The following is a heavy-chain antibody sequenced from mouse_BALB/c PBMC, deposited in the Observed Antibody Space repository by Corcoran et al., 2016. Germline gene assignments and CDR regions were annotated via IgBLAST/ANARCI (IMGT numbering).Heavy chain of an antibody. CDR1: GYSFTGYY. V-gene: IGHV1S34*01. CDR2: ISCYNGAT. Sequence: LVKTGASVKISCKASGYSFTGYYMHWVKQSHGKSLEWIGYISCYNGATSYNQKFKGKATFTVDTSSSTAYMQLNSLTSEDSAVYYCARSYGSSLYAMDYWGQGTSVTVSS. CDR3: ARSYGSSLYAMDY. D-gene: IGHD1-1*01. J-gene: IGHJ4*01.